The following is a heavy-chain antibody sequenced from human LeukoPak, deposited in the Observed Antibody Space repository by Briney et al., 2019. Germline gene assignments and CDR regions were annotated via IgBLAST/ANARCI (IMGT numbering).Heavy chain of an antibody. CDR1: GFTFSSYG. J-gene: IGHJ5*02. V-gene: IGHV3-33*06. Sequence: GGSLRLSCAASGFTFSSYGMHWVRQAPGKGLEWVAVIWYDGSNKYYADSVKGRFTISRDNSKNTLYLQMNGLRAEDTAVYYCAKDRITMIVVATEGIDPWGQGTLVTVSS. CDR3: AKDRITMIVVATEGIDP. CDR2: IWYDGSNK. D-gene: IGHD3-22*01.